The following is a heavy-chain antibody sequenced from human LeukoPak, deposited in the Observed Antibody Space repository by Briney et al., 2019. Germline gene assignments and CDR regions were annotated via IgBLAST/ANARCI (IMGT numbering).Heavy chain of an antibody. CDR3: AKAGQGDN. Sequence: PGGSLRLSCAASGFTFTSYVMTWVRQAPGKGLEWVSSISGSGGSTWYADSVKGRFTISRDNSKNTIYLQMNSLRAEDTASYYCAKAGQGDNWGQGTLVIASS. CDR1: GFTFTSYV. CDR2: ISGSGGST. J-gene: IGHJ4*02. V-gene: IGHV3-23*01.